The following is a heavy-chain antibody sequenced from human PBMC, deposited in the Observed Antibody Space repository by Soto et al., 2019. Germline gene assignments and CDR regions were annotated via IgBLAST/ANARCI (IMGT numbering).Heavy chain of an antibody. CDR1: GFTFSDLP. Sequence: EVQVLESGGGLVQPGGSLRLSCAATGFTFSDLPMTWFGRAPGKGLEWVSRIYGGGNGPHYADSVKGRVTISRDNSKNTLYLQMNSLRAEDTAVYYCAKMEGMDPWAYSFDYWGQGTLVTVSS. V-gene: IGHV3-23*01. CDR3: AKMEGMDPWAYSFDY. CDR2: IYGGGNGP. J-gene: IGHJ4*02. D-gene: IGHD2-2*03.